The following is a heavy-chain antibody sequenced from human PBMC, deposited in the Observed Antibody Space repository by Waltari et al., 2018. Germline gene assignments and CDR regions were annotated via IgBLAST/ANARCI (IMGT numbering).Heavy chain of an antibody. Sequence: QVQMVQSGPEVKKPGASVKVSCKYSGYTFSNSGISWVQLAPGQGLDGMGGISGYNGNTSYAPKVQGRVTVTTDTSTGTTYMELRSLRSDDTAVYYCARTYYYDSRDFDHWGQGTLVTVSS. J-gene: IGHJ4*02. D-gene: IGHD3-22*01. V-gene: IGHV1-18*04. CDR3: ARTYYYDSRDFDH. CDR1: GYTFSNSG. CDR2: ISGYNGNT.